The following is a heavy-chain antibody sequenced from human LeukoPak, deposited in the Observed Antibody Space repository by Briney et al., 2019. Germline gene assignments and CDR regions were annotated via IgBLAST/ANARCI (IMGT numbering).Heavy chain of an antibody. J-gene: IGHJ4*02. CDR3: TRFVPYLDY. CDR1: GFTFGDHA. Sequence: PGGSLRLPCTASGFTFGDHAMSWVRQAPGKGLEWVGFIRSKTYGKTTEYAASVKGRFTISRDDSKNIAYLQMNSLKTEDTAIYYCTRFVPYLDYWGQGTLVTVSS. D-gene: IGHD3-16*01. CDR2: IRSKTYGKTT. V-gene: IGHV3-49*04.